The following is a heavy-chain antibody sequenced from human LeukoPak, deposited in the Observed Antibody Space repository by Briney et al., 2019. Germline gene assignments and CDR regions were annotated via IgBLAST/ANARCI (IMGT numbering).Heavy chain of an antibody. V-gene: IGHV3-23*01. CDR1: GFTFSSHT. D-gene: IGHD3-3*01. J-gene: IGHJ4*02. CDR3: AKWTVYDFWSGYYIDH. Sequence: PGGSLRLSCVASGFTFSSHTMTWVRQAPGKGLEWVSTISGSGGNTYYADSMKGRFTITRDNPKNTLYLQMNGLRVDDTAVYFCAKWTVYDFWSGYYIDHWGQGTLVT. CDR2: ISGSGGNT.